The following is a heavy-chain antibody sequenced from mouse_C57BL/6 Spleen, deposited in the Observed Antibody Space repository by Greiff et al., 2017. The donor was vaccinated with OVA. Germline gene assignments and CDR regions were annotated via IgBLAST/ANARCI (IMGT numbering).Heavy chain of an antibody. CDR1: GYTFTSYW. CDR2: INPSNGGT. Sequence: QVQLQQSGTELVKPGASVKLSCKASGYTFTSYWMHWVKQRPGQGLEWIGNINPSNGGTNYNEKFKSKATLTVDKSSSTAYMQLSSLTSEDSAVYYCARGGGSSPYYFDYWGQGTTLTVSS. D-gene: IGHD1-1*01. V-gene: IGHV1-53*01. CDR3: ARGGGSSPYYFDY. J-gene: IGHJ2*01.